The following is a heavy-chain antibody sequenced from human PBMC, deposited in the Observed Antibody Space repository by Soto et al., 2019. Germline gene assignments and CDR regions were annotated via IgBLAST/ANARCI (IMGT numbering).Heavy chain of an antibody. Sequence: GGSLRLSCAASGFTFSSYAMSWVRQAPGKGLEWVSAISGSGGSTYYADSVKGRFTISRDNSKNTLYLQMNSLRAEDTAVYYCAKDLKYYDILTGYYKGQYNWFDPWGQGTLVTVSS. CDR1: GFTFSSYA. V-gene: IGHV3-23*01. CDR3: AKDLKYYDILTGYYKGQYNWFDP. J-gene: IGHJ5*02. D-gene: IGHD3-9*01. CDR2: ISGSGGST.